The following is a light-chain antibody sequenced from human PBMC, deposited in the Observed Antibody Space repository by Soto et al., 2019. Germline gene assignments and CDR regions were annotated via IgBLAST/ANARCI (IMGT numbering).Light chain of an antibody. Sequence: DIQMTQSPSTLSGSVGDRVTITCRASQTISSWLAWYQQKPGKAPKLLIYGASSRATGIPDRFSGSGSGTDFTLTISRLEPEDFAVYYCQQYNNWPQTFGQGTKVDIK. CDR1: QTISSW. CDR2: GAS. J-gene: IGKJ1*01. CDR3: QQYNNWPQT. V-gene: IGKV1-5*01.